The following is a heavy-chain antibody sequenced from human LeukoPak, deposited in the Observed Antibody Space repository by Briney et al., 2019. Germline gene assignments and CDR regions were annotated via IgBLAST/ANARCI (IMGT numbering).Heavy chain of an antibody. Sequence: GRSLRLSCAASGFTFNSYGMHWVRQAPGKGLEWVAVISYDGSKKYYADSVKGRFTISRDNSKNTLNLQMNSLRAEDTAVYYCARGPVWVTDWYFDLWGRGTLVTISS. D-gene: IGHD2-21*02. CDR3: ARGPVWVTDWYFDL. CDR2: ISYDGSKK. CDR1: GFTFNSYG. J-gene: IGHJ2*01. V-gene: IGHV3-30*03.